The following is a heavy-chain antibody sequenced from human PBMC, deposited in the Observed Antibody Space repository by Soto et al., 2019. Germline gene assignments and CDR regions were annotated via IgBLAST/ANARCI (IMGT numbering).Heavy chain of an antibody. CDR1: GGSISSGGYY. J-gene: IGHJ6*02. V-gene: IGHV4-31*03. D-gene: IGHD3-10*01. CDR2: IYYSGST. Sequence: SETLSLTCTVSGGSISSGGYYWSWIRQHPGKGLEWIGYIYYSGSTYYNPSLKSRVTISVDTSKNQFSLKLSSVTAADTAVYYCARDHLLLYGMGVWGQGTTVTVSS. CDR3: ARDHLLLYGMGV.